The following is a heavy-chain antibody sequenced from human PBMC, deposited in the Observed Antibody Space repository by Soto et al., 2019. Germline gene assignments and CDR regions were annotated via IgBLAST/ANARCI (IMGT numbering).Heavy chain of an antibody. CDR2: IYYSGST. V-gene: IGHV4-30-4*01. J-gene: IGHJ4*02. Sequence: QVQLQESGPGLVKPSQTLSLTCTVSGGSISSGDYYWSWIRQPPGKGLEWIGYIYYSGSTYYNPSIKSRVTTSVGTSKHQFPLKLSSVTAADTAVYYCARVATVTTYDYWGQGTLVTVSS. D-gene: IGHD4-17*01. CDR3: ARVATVTTYDY. CDR1: GGSISSGDYY.